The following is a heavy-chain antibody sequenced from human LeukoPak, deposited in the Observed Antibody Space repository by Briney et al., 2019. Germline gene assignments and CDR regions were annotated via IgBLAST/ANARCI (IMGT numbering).Heavy chain of an antibody. V-gene: IGHV4-34*01. Sequence: SETLSLTCAVYGGSFSAYYWSWLRQPPGKRLEWIGEINHSGSTNYNPSLKSRVTILLDTSKNQFSLNLSSVTAADTAVYYCARRPRGVIIKSWFDSWGQGTLVTVSS. CDR1: GGSFSAYY. CDR3: ARRPRGVIIKSWFDS. J-gene: IGHJ5*01. D-gene: IGHD3-10*01. CDR2: INHSGST.